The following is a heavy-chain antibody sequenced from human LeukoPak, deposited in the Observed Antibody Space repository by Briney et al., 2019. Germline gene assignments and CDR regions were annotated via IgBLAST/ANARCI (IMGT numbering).Heavy chain of an antibody. CDR1: GFTFSSYG. J-gene: IGHJ4*02. Sequence: GRSLRLSCAASGFTFSSYGMHWVRQAPGKGLEWVAIISYDGSHKYYADSVKGRFTISRDNSKNTLYLQMNSLRDEDTAVYYCARTLDYYDSSGYYDYWGQGTLVTVSS. CDR2: ISYDGSHK. V-gene: IGHV3-30*03. CDR3: ARTLDYYDSSGYYDY. D-gene: IGHD3-22*01.